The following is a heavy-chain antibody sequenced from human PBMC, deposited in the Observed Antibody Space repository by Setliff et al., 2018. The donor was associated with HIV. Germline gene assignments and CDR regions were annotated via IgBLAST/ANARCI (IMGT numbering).Heavy chain of an antibody. CDR3: AKSLLVAGNDY. J-gene: IGHJ4*02. CDR1: GFTFSNHV. Sequence: GGSLRLSCAASGFTFSNHVMNWVRQAPGKGLEWVSAISGSGGSTYYADSVKGRFTISRDNSKNTLYLQMISLRADDTAVYYCAKSLLVAGNDYWGQGTLVTVSS. CDR2: ISGSGGST. V-gene: IGHV3-23*01. D-gene: IGHD2-8*02.